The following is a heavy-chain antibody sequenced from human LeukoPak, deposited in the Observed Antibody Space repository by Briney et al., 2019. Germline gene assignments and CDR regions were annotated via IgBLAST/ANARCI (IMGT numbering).Heavy chain of an antibody. V-gene: IGHV3-43D*03. CDR2: ISWDGGST. J-gene: IGHJ3*02. Sequence: GGSLRLSCAASGFTFDDYAMHWVRQTPGKGLEWVSLISWDGGSTYYADSVKGRFTISRDNSKNSLYLQMNSLRAEDTALYYCAKDRASLRYDAFDIWGQGIMVTVSS. CDR3: AKDRASLRYDAFDI. D-gene: IGHD2-2*01. CDR1: GFTFDDYA.